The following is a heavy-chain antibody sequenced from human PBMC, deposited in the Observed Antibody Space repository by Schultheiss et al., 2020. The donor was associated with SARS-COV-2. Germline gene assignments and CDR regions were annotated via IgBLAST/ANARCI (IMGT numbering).Heavy chain of an antibody. CDR1: GFTVSSNY. CDR2: IYSGGST. D-gene: IGHD3-22*01. J-gene: IGHJ6*02. V-gene: IGHV3-66*02. CDR3: ARGLYYYDSSGAPGV. Sequence: GGSLRLSCAASGFTVSSNYMSWVRQAPGKGLEWVSVIYSGGSTYYADSVKGRFTISRDNSKNTLYLQMNSLRAEDTAVYYCARGLYYYDSSGAPGVWGQGTTVTVSS.